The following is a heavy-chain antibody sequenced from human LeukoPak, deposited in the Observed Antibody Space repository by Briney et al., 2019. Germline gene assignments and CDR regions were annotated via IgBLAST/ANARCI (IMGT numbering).Heavy chain of an antibody. V-gene: IGHV4-59*01. CDR2: VDHTGST. Sequence: SETLSLTCTVSDDSITMYYWTWIRQPPGKGLEWIGYVDHTGSTNLNPSLNGRVSISRDTSKNLFSLRLRSVTAADTAVYFCARGRVSSSTWYSTYYYYFYMDIWGKGTTVTVSS. CDR3: ARGRVSSSTWYSTYYYYFYMDI. CDR1: DDSITMYY. D-gene: IGHD1-1*01. J-gene: IGHJ6*03.